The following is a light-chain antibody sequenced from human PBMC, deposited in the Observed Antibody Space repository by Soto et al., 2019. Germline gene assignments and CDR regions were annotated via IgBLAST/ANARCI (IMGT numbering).Light chain of an antibody. CDR2: DAS. CDR1: QTIRRW. J-gene: IGKJ1*01. Sequence: DIDMTQSPSTLSASVGDRVTITCRASQTIRRWLAWYQQRPGKAPKVLIYDASTLESGVPARFSGSGSETEFTLTISSLQPEDSATYYCQHYNSDPWTFGQGTKVDIK. CDR3: QHYNSDPWT. V-gene: IGKV1-5*01.